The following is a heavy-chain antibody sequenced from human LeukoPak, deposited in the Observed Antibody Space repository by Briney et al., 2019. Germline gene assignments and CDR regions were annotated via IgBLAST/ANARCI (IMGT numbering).Heavy chain of an antibody. CDR2: INPNSGGA. J-gene: IGHJ3*02. CDR1: GYTFTDYY. Sequence: ASVTVSCTASGYTFTDYYIHWMRQAPCPGLELMGWINPNSGGAKHAQNVQGRVSMTMDTSISTVYMELSSLRSDDTAVYDCARGPEFHSWAFDIWGQGTMVTVSS. D-gene: IGHD3-10*01. V-gene: IGHV1-2*02. CDR3: ARGPEFHSWAFDI.